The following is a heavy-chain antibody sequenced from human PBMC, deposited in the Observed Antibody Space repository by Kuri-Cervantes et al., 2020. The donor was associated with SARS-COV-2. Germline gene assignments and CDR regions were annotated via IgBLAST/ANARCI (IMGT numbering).Heavy chain of an antibody. CDR2: IIPILGIA. J-gene: IGHJ4*02. V-gene: IGHV1-69*02. CDR3: ARRYSSGWIDY. D-gene: IGHD6-19*01. Sequence: SVKVSCKASGGTFSSYTISWVRQAPGQGLEWMGRIIPILGIANYAQKFQGRVTMTRDTSTSTVYMELSSLRSEDTAVYYCARRYSSGWIDYWGQGTLVTVSS. CDR1: GGTFSSYT.